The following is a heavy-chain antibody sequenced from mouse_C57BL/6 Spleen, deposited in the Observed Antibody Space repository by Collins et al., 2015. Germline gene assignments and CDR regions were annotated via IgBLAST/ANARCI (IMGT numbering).Heavy chain of an antibody. D-gene: IGHD1-1*01. CDR3: ARSYGSSLFAY. Sequence: DVQLQESGPGLVKPSQSLSLTCTVTGYSITSDYAWNWIRQFPGNKLEWMGYISYSGITSCNPSLKSRISITRDTSKNQFFLQLNSVTTEDTATYYCARSYGSSLFAYWGQGTLVTVSA. CDR1: GYSITSDYA. CDR2: ISYSGIT. J-gene: IGHJ3*01. V-gene: IGHV3-2*02.